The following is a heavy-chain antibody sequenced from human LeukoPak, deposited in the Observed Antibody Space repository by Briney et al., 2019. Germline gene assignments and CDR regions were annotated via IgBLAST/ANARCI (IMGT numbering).Heavy chain of an antibody. J-gene: IGHJ4*02. CDR2: VTGTGGNT. CDR1: GFTFDSYA. CDR3: AKVHGSGSYRFDF. V-gene: IGHV3-23*01. D-gene: IGHD3-10*01. Sequence: GGSLTLSCEGSGFTFDSYAMSWVRQSPGKGLEWVSAVTGTGGNTYHADSVKDRFTISRDNSKNTVYLQMTSLRAEDTAIYYCAKVHGSGSYRFDFWGQGTLVTVSS.